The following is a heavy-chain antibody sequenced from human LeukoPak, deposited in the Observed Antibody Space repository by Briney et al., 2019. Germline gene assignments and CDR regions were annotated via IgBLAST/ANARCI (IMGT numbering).Heavy chain of an antibody. CDR3: ARHRTDYGDHYYFYYMDV. J-gene: IGHJ6*03. CDR2: IYPGDSDT. D-gene: IGHD4-17*01. CDR1: GYSFSSNW. V-gene: IGHV5-51*01. Sequence: GESLKISCKGSGYSFSSNWIGWVRQMPGKGLEWMGIIYPGDSDTRYSPSFQGQVTISADKSISTAYLQWSSLKASDTAMYYCARHRTDYGDHYYFYYMDVWGKGTTVTVSS.